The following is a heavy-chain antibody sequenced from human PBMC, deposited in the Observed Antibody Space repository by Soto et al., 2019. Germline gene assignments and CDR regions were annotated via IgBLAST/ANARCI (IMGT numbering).Heavy chain of an antibody. CDR3: ARSTIAPHLFMYAFDS. CDR2: IYYSGST. V-gene: IGHV4-59*08. Sequence: SETLSLTCTVSGGSISSYYWSWIRQPPGKGLEWIGYIYYSGSTNYNPSLKSRVTISVDTSKNQFSLKLSSVTAADTAVYYCARSTIAPHLFMYAFDSWGQGTLVTVSS. D-gene: IGHD6-6*01. J-gene: IGHJ4*01. CDR1: GGSISSYY.